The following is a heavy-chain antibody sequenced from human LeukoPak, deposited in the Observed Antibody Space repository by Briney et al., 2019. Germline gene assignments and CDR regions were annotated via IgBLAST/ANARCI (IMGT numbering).Heavy chain of an antibody. V-gene: IGHV3-23*01. CDR2: ISGSGGNT. Sequence: GGSLGLSCAASGFTFSSYAMSWVRQAPGKGLEWVSAISGSGGNTDYADSVKGRFTISRDNSKNTLYLQMNSLRAEDTAVYYCAKELSGGWPFDYWGQGTLVTVSS. J-gene: IGHJ4*02. CDR1: GFTFSSYA. D-gene: IGHD6-19*01. CDR3: AKELSGGWPFDY.